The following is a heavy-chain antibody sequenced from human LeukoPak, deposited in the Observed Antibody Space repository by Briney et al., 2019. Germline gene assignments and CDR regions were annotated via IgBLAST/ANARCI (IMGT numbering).Heavy chain of an antibody. CDR3: ARHARYIVGATKSPNWFDP. J-gene: IGHJ5*02. D-gene: IGHD1-26*01. V-gene: IGHV4-4*09. Sequence: SETLSLTCTVSGGSISSYYWSWIRQPPGKGLEWIGYIYTSGSTNYNPSLKSRVTISVDTSKNQFSLKLSSVTAADTAVYYCARHARYIVGATKSPNWFDPWGQGTLVTVSS. CDR1: GGSISSYY. CDR2: IYTSGST.